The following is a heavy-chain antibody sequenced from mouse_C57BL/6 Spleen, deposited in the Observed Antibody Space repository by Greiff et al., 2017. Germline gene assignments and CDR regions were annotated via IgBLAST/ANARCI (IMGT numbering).Heavy chain of an antibody. J-gene: IGHJ1*03. CDR1: GYTFTSYW. V-gene: IGHV1-64*01. CDR3: ARSTDYGSSYWYFEV. D-gene: IGHD1-1*01. Sequence: QVQLQQPGAELVKPGASVKLSCKASGYTFTSYWMHWVKPRPGQGLGWIGMIHPNSGSTNYNEKFKSKATLTVDKSSSTAYMRLSSLTSEDSAVYYCARSTDYGSSYWYFEVGGTGPTVTVAS. CDR2: IHPNSGST.